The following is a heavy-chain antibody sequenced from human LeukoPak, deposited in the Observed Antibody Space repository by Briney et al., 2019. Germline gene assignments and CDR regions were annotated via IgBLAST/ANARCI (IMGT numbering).Heavy chain of an antibody. D-gene: IGHD5-18*01. Sequence: PSETLSLTCTVSGGSLSSYYWSWIRQPPGKGLEWIGYIYYSGSTNYNPSLKSRVTISVDTSKNQFSLKLSSVTAADTAVYYCARGGTDTAMVRTDYYYYMDVWGKGTTVTVSS. CDR3: ARGGTDTAMVRTDYYYYMDV. J-gene: IGHJ6*03. CDR1: GGSLSSYY. V-gene: IGHV4-59*01. CDR2: IYYSGST.